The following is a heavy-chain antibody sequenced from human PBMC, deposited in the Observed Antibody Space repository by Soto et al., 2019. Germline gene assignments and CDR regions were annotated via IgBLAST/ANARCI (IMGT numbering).Heavy chain of an antibody. V-gene: IGHV3-23*01. J-gene: IGHJ4*02. CDR2: ISGSGGST. CDR1: GFTFSSYA. D-gene: IGHD3-22*01. CDR3: AKDRGDSSGYYSGYFDY. Sequence: GGSLRLSCAASGFTFSSYAMSWVRQAPGKGLEWVSAISGSGGSTYYADSVKGRFTISRDNSKNTLYLQMNSLRAEDTAVYYCAKDRGDSSGYYSGYFDYWGQGTLVTVSS.